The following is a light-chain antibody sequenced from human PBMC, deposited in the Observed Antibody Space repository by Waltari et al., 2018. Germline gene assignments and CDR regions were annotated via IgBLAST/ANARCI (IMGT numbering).Light chain of an antibody. Sequence: ELVLTQSPATLYLSPGERATLSCRASQSVGNFLAWYRQKPGQPPRLVLSGVSHRATGTPARFSGSGSGTDFTLTISTLQPEDFAFYFCQQRGNWAPLTFGGGTEVVIK. CDR1: QSVGNF. J-gene: IGKJ4*01. CDR2: GVS. V-gene: IGKV3-11*01. CDR3: QQRGNWAPLT.